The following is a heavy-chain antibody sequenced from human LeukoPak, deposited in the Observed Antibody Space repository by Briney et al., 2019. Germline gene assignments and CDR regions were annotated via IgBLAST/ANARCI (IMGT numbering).Heavy chain of an antibody. CDR2: VCDSGST. V-gene: IGHV4-59*01. Sequence: SETLSLTCTLSGGSISRYYWRWIRPPPAKGLEGIGYVCDSGSTTYPPSLKSRVTISVDTSKNQFSLKLSSVTAADTAVYYCARGDSGYDSVDYWGQGTLVSVSS. CDR1: GGSISRYY. J-gene: IGHJ4*02. CDR3: ARGDSGYDSVDY. D-gene: IGHD5-12*01.